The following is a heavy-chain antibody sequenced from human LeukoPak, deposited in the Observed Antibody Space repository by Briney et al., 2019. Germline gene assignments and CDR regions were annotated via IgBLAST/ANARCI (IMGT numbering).Heavy chain of an antibody. CDR2: IYRGGST. CDR3: ARVPMRYCSSTSCPHLFDY. CDR1: GFTVTSNY. Sequence: GRSLTLSCAASGFTVTSNYMSWVSQAPGKGLEWDSVIYRGGSTYYADSVKGRFTISRDNSKNSLYLQMNSLRAEDTAVYYCARVPMRYCSSTSCPHLFDYWGQGTLVTVSS. D-gene: IGHD2-2*01. V-gene: IGHV3-53*01. J-gene: IGHJ4*02.